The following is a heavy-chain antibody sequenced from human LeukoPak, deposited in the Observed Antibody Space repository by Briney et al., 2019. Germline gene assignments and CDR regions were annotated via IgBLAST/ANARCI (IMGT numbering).Heavy chain of an antibody. J-gene: IGHJ4*02. CDR3: ARDVGRSYDLDY. CDR2: ISAYNGNT. V-gene: IGHV1-18*01. CDR1: GYTFTSYG. Sequence: ASVKLSCKASGYTFTSYGISWVRQAPGQGLEWMGWISAYNGNTDYAQSLQGRVTMTTDTSTSTVYMELRSLRSDDTAVYYCARDVGRSYDLDYWGQGTLVTVSS. D-gene: IGHD3-16*01.